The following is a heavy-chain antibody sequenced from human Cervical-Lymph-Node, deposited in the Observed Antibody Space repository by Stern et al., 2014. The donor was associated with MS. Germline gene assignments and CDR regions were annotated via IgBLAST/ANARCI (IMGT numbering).Heavy chain of an antibody. Sequence: QLQLQESGPGLVKPSQTLSLTCTVSGGSISSGGYYWSWNRQHPGKGREWIGNNYNSGTTSHNPSLKRRVTTSVETSKKQYSLKLSSVAAADTAVYYCARSPHYDSSGFDYWGQGTLVTVSS. V-gene: IGHV4-31*03. CDR2: NYNSGTT. CDR1: GGSISSGGYY. CDR3: ARSPHYDSSGFDY. J-gene: IGHJ4*02. D-gene: IGHD3-22*01.